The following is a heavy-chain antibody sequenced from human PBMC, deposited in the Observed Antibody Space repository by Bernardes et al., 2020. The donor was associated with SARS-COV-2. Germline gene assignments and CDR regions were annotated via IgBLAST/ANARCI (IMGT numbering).Heavy chain of an antibody. Sequence: ASVKVSCKASGYTFTSYYMHWVRQAPGQGLEWMGIINPSGGSTSYAQKFQGRVTMTRDTSTSTVYMELSSLRSEDTAVYYCASQIKYYYDSSGYYPFDYWGQGTLVTVSS. CDR3: ASQIKYYYDSSGYYPFDY. V-gene: IGHV1-46*01. D-gene: IGHD3-22*01. J-gene: IGHJ4*02. CDR2: INPSGGST. CDR1: GYTFTSYY.